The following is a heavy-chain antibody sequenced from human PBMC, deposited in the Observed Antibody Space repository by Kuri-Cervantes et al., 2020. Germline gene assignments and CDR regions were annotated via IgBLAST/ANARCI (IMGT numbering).Heavy chain of an antibody. CDR2: IYPGDSDT. CDR3: ARFFPLWGGAFDI. V-gene: IGHV5-51*01. CDR1: GYSFTSYW. Sequence: GGSLRLSCKGSGYSFTSYWIGWVRQMPGKGLEWMGIIYPGDSDTRYSPSFQGQVTISADKSISTAYLQWSSLKASDTAMYYCARFFPLWGGAFDIWGQGTMVTVSS. J-gene: IGHJ3*02. D-gene: IGHD3-10*01.